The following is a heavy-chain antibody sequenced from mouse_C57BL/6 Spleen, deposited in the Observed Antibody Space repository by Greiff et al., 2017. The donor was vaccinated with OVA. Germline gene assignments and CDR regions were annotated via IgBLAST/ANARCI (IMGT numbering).Heavy chain of an antibody. CDR2: IRNKANGYTT. CDR3: ASLDYYGSSGLAY. Sequence: DVKLVESGGGLVQPGGSLSLSCAASGFTFTDYYMSWVRQPPGKALEWLGFIRNKANGYTTEYSASVKGRFTISRDNSQSILYLQMNALRAEDSATYYCASLDYYGSSGLAYWGQGTLVTVSA. V-gene: IGHV7-3*01. D-gene: IGHD1-1*01. J-gene: IGHJ3*01. CDR1: GFTFTDYY.